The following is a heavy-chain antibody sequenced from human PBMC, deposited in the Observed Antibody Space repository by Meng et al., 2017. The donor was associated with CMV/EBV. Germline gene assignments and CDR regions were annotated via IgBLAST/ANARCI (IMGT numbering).Heavy chain of an antibody. J-gene: IGHJ4*02. CDR3: ARDVYDFWSGGDY. V-gene: IGHV1-18*01. D-gene: IGHD3-3*01. Sequence: QVQLVQSGAEVXXXXXSXKVXCKASGYTFTSYGISWVRQAPGQGLEWMGWISAYNGNTNYAQKLQGRVTMTTDTSTSTAYMELRSLRSDDTAVYYCARDVYDFWSGGDYWGQGTLVTVSS. CDR1: GYTFTSYG. CDR2: ISAYNGNT.